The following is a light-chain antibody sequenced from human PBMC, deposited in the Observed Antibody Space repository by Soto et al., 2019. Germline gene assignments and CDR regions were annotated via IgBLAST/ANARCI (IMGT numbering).Light chain of an antibody. CDR3: QSYDSSLSGWV. CDR2: GNS. Sequence: QSVLTQPPSVSGAPGQRVTISCTGSSSNIGAGYDVHWYQQIPGTAPKLLIYGNSNRPSGVPDRFSGSKSGTSASLAITGLRAEDEPDYYCQSYDSSLSGWVFGGGTKLTVL. J-gene: IGLJ3*02. CDR1: SSNIGAGYD. V-gene: IGLV1-40*01.